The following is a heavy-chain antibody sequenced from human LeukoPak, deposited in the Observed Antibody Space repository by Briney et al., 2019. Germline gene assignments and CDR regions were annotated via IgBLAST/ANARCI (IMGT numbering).Heavy chain of an antibody. V-gene: IGHV3-23*01. J-gene: IGHJ4*02. CDR2: ISGSGGST. Sequence: GGSLRPSCAASGFTFSSYAMSWVRQAPGKGLEWVSAISGSGGSTYYADSVKGRFTISRDNSKNTLYLQMNSLRAEDTAVYYCAKDRGPVGATIFDYWGQGTLVTVSS. CDR1: GFTFSSYA. D-gene: IGHD1-26*01. CDR3: AKDRGPVGATIFDY.